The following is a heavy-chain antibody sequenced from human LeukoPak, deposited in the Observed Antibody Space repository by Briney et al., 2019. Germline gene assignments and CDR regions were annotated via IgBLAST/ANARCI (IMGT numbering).Heavy chain of an antibody. D-gene: IGHD5-24*01. J-gene: IGHJ4*02. Sequence: PGGSLRLSCPASGFTFSNYWMNWVRQAPGKGLEWVANIKQGGGETYNVDSVKGRFSISRDNAKNSLYLQMNSLRAEDTAVYYCARGADGAFDYWGQGIVVTVSP. CDR1: GFTFSNYW. CDR3: ARGADGAFDY. V-gene: IGHV3-7*01. CDR2: IKQGGGET.